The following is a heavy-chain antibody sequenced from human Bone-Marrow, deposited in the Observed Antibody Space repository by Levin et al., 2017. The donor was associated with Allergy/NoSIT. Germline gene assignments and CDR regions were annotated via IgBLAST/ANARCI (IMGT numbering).Heavy chain of an antibody. CDR2: MYSGGTT. V-gene: IGHV3-53*01. CDR1: GFTVGNNY. J-gene: IGHJ4*02. D-gene: IGHD3-16*01. CDR3: AGGPSRGY. Sequence: GESLKISCAASGFTVGNNYMSWVRQAPGKGLEWVSLMYSGGTTSFANSVKGRFTISRDSSKNTLYLQMDSLRVEDTAVYYCAGGPSRGYWGQGTLVTVSS.